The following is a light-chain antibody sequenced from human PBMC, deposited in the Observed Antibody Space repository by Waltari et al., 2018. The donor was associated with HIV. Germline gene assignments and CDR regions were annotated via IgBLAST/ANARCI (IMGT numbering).Light chain of an antibody. CDR2: GAS. V-gene: IGKV3-15*01. CDR3: QQYTNRPPRT. J-gene: IGKJ1*01. CDR1: QSVSSN. Sequence: EIVMTQSPATLSVSPGERATLSCRASQSVSSNVAWYQQKPGQAPRLLIDGASTRATGVPARVSGSGSGTEFTLIISSLQSEDFAVYYCQQYTNRPPRTFGQGTKVEVK.